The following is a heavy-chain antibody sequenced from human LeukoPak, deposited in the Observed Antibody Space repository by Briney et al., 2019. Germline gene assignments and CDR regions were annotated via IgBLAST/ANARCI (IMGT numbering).Heavy chain of an antibody. V-gene: IGHV3-53*01. CDR2: IYSGGST. CDR3: AKARVAATPYYYYYGMDV. CDR1: GFTVSSNY. J-gene: IGHJ6*02. Sequence: GGSLRLSCAASGFTVSSNYMSWVRQAPGKGLEWVSVIYSGGSTYYADSVKGRFTISRDNSKNTLYLQMNSLRAEDTAVYYCAKARVAATPYYYYYGMDVWGQGTTVTVSS. D-gene: IGHD2-15*01.